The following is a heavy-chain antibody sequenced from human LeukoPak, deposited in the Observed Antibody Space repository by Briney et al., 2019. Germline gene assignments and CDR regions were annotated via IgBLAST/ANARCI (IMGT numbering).Heavy chain of an antibody. V-gene: IGHV1-69*04. CDR1: GGTFSSYA. Sequence: ASVKVSCKASGGTFSSYAISWVRQAPGQGLEWMGRIIPILGIANYAQKFQGRVTITADKSTSTAYMELSSLRSEDTAVYYCARSYRDGYIMPYWGQGTPVTVSS. J-gene: IGHJ4*02. D-gene: IGHD5-24*01. CDR2: IIPILGIA. CDR3: ARSYRDGYIMPY.